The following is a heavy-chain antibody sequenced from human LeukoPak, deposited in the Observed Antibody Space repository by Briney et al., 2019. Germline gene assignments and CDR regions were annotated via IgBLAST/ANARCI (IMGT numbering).Heavy chain of an antibody. J-gene: IGHJ6*02. V-gene: IGHV3-53*01. Sequence: GGSLRLSCAASGFTVSSNYMSWVRQAPGKGLEWVSVIYSGGSTYYADSVEGRFTISRDNSKNTLYLQMNSLRAEDTAVYYCAREGRFYYYGMDVWGQGTTVTVSS. CDR3: AREGRFYYYGMDV. CDR1: GFTVSSNY. CDR2: IYSGGST.